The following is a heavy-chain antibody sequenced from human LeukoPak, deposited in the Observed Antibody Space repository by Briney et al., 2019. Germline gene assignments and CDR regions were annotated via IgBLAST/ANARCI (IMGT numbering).Heavy chain of an antibody. CDR2: LSWNGATV. J-gene: IGHJ4*02. Sequence: GGSLRLSCAASGFTFDDYAMHWVRQAPGKGLEWVSGLSWNGATVGYADSVKGRFTISRDNTKNSLYLQMSSLKTEDTALYYCAKDIGIALRGATFENWGQGTLVTVSS. CDR3: AKDIGIALRGATFEN. CDR1: GFTFDDYA. V-gene: IGHV3-9*01. D-gene: IGHD3-10*01.